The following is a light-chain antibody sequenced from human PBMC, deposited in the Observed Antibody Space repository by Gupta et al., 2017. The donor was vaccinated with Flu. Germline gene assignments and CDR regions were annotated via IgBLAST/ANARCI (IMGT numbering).Light chain of an antibody. CDR3: QQYGSSPFT. V-gene: IGKV3-20*01. CDR2: GAS. J-gene: IGKJ4*01. Sequence: EIVLTQSPGTLSLSPGERATLSCRASQSVSSSYLAWYQQKPGQAPRLLINGASRRATGIPDRFSGSGSGTDFTLTISRLDPEDFAVYYCQQYGSSPFTFGGGTKVEIK. CDR1: QSVSSSY.